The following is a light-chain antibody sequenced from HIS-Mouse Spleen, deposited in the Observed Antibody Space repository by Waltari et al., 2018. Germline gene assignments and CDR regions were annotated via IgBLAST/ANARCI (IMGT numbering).Light chain of an antibody. CDR1: ALPKKY. Sequence: SYELTQPPSVSVSPGQTARITCSGDALPKKYAYWYQQKSGQGPVLVIYEDRKRPSGIPEGFSGSSSGTMATLTISGAQVEDEADYYCYSTDSSGNHRVFGGGTKLTVL. J-gene: IGLJ2*01. CDR3: YSTDSSGNHRV. CDR2: EDR. V-gene: IGLV3-10*01.